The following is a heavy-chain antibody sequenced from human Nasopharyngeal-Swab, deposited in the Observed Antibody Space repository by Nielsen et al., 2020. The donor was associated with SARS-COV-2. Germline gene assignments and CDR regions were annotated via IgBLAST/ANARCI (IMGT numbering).Heavy chain of an antibody. D-gene: IGHD3-16*01. CDR1: GFTFSDHY. J-gene: IGHJ4*02. Sequence: GESLKISCAASGFTFSDHYIDWVRQAPGKGLEWVGRSRNKANSYTTEYAASVKGRFTISRDDSKSSVYLKMNSLKTEDTAVYYCARVPGWGWGYFDCWGQGTLVTVSS. V-gene: IGHV3-72*01. CDR2: SRNKANSYTT. CDR3: ARVPGWGWGYFDC.